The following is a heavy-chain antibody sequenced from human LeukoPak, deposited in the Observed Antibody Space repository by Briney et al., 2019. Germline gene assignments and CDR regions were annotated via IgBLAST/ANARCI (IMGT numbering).Heavy chain of an antibody. Sequence: SETLSLTCTVSGGSISSYYWSWLRQPPGKGLEYIGYSHYTGSTKYNPSLKSRVTISLDTSGNQFSLKLSSVTAADTAVYYCARDLGWGFDIWGQGTMVTVSS. CDR3: ARDLGWGFDI. V-gene: IGHV4-59*01. CDR1: GGSISSYY. J-gene: IGHJ3*02. CDR2: SHYTGST. D-gene: IGHD2-15*01.